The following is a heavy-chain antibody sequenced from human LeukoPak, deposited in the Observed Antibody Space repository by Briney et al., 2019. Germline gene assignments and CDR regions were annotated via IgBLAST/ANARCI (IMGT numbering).Heavy chain of an antibody. D-gene: IGHD6-13*01. Sequence: PGGSLRLSCAASGFTFSTYAMSWVRQAPGKGLEWVSSVRGSGDTKYDADSLKGRFTISRDNSKNTLYLQMNSLRAEDTAVYYCARVLRDQAPHSSSWYAAVSNQRYYYGMDVWGQGTTVTVSS. CDR1: GFTFSTYA. J-gene: IGHJ6*02. CDR3: ARVLRDQAPHSSSWYAAVSNQRYYYGMDV. V-gene: IGHV3-23*01. CDR2: VRGSGDTK.